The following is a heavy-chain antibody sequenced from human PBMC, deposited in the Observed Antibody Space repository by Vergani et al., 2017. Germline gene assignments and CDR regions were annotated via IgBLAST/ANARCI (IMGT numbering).Heavy chain of an antibody. Sequence: QVQLQQWGAGLLKPSETLSLTCAVYGGSFSGYYWSWIRQPPGKGLEWIGEINHSGSNNYNPALKRRVNISVDTYKNKFTLKLRSVTAADTAVYYCAGNGPGYCSGGSCYRDAFDIGGQGTMVTVSS. CDR3: AGNGPGYCSGGSCYRDAFDI. CDR2: INHSGSN. V-gene: IGHV4-34*01. CDR1: GGSFSGYY. J-gene: IGHJ3*02. D-gene: IGHD2-15*01.